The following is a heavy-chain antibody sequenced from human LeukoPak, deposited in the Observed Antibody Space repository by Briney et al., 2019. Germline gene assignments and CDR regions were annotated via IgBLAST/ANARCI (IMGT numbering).Heavy chain of an antibody. J-gene: IGHJ4*02. Sequence: ASVKVSCKASGYTFTSYAMHWVRQAPGQRLEWMGWINAGNGNTKYSQEFQGRVTITRDTSASTAYMELSSLRSEDMAVYYCARALYYVREGGFDYWGQGTLVTVSS. CDR2: INAGNGNT. CDR3: ARALYYVREGGFDY. V-gene: IGHV1-3*03. CDR1: GYTFTSYA. D-gene: IGHD3-10*02.